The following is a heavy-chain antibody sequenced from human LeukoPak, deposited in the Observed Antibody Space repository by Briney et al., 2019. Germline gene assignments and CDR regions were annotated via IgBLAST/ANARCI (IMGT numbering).Heavy chain of an antibody. V-gene: IGHV3-33*01. Sequence: PRRSLRLSCAASGFTFSSYGMHWVRQAPGKGLEWVAVIWYDGSNKYYADSVKGRFTISRDNSKNTLYLQMNSLRAEDTAVYYCARDSQVYYDFWSGYHNYYYYYGMDVWGQGTTVTVSS. CDR1: GFTFSSYG. CDR2: IWYDGSNK. D-gene: IGHD3-3*01. J-gene: IGHJ6*02. CDR3: ARDSQVYYDFWSGYHNYYYYYGMDV.